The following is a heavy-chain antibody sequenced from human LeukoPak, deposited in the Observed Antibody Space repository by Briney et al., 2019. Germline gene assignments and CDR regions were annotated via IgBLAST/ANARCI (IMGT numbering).Heavy chain of an antibody. Sequence: SETLSLTCTVSDVSFNFYFWHWLRQPPGKGLDWIGEIDNRGSTQYNPSLRSRVTISVDTSRNQFSLELTSVTAADTAVYFCARDSHSGFQWGQGTLVTVSS. D-gene: IGHD3-10*01. CDR3: ARDSHSGFQ. J-gene: IGHJ4*02. CDR1: DVSFNFYF. CDR2: IDNRGST. V-gene: IGHV4-34*01.